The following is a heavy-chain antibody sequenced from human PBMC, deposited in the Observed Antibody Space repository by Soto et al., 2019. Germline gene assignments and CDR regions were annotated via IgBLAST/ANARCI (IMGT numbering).Heavy chain of an antibody. CDR1: GYTFTSCG. J-gene: IGHJ3*02. CDR2: ISVYNGNT. V-gene: IGHV1-18*01. Sequence: QVQLVQSGAEVKKPGASVKVSCKASGYTFTSCGITWVRQAPGQGLEWMGWISVYNGNTNYAQNFQGRVTMTTDTSMNTAYMELRSLRSDDTAVYYCARDPQYSGTLSGGGDAFDIWGQGTMVTVSS. D-gene: IGHD1-26*01. CDR3: ARDPQYSGTLSGGGDAFDI.